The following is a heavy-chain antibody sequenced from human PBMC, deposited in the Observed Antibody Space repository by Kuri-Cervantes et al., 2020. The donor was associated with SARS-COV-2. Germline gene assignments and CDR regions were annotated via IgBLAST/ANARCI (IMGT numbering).Heavy chain of an antibody. CDR1: GFTFSSYS. J-gene: IGHJ4*02. V-gene: IGHV3-21*04. Sequence: GGSLRLSCAASGFTFSSYSMNWVRQAPGKGLEWVSSISSSSSYIYYADSVKGRFTISRDNAKNSLYLQMNSLRAEDTAVYYCAKAGYYYDSSGYYFDYWGQGTLVTVSS. CDR3: AKAGYYYDSSGYYFDY. D-gene: IGHD3-22*01. CDR2: ISSSSSYI.